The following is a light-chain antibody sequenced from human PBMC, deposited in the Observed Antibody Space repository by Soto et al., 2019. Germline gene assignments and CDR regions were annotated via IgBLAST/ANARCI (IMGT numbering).Light chain of an antibody. CDR1: GSNIGTNY. V-gene: IGLV1-47*01. CDR3: AAWDDSLNGVV. CDR2: GND. Sequence: QSVLTQPPSASGTPGQRVTISCSGSGSNIGTNYVYWYQQLPGSAPKLLIYGNDQRPSGVPDRFSGSKSGTSASLAISGLQSVDEADYYCAAWDDSLNGVVFGGGTKLTVL. J-gene: IGLJ2*01.